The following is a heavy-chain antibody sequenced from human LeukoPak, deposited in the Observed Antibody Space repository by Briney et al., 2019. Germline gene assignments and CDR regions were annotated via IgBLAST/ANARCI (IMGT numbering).Heavy chain of an antibody. D-gene: IGHD2-8*02. CDR2: IWSDGNNR. Sequence: GWSLRLSCAASGFTFGNYGMHLVRQATGKGLEWVSFIWSDGNNRFYADSVKGQFTISRDNSKNMLYLQMDTLRAEDTALYYCAKDPGASVSGFHMDVWGKGTTVIVSS. V-gene: IGHV3-30*02. CDR3: AKDPGASVSGFHMDV. J-gene: IGHJ6*03. CDR1: GFTFGNYG.